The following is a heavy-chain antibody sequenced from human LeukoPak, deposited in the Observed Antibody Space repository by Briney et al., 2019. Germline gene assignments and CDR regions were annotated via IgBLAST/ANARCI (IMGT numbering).Heavy chain of an antibody. J-gene: IGHJ4*02. CDR3: ARLFGSSWYSRGMGYYFDY. V-gene: IGHV4-61*08. D-gene: IGHD6-13*01. CDR2: IYYSGST. Sequence: PSETLSLTCAVSGGSISSGGYYWSWIRQPPGKGLEWIGYIYYSGSTNYNPSLKSRVTISVDTSKNQFSLKLSSVTAADTAVYYCARLFGSSWYSRGMGYYFDYWGQGTLATVSS. CDR1: GGSISSGGYY.